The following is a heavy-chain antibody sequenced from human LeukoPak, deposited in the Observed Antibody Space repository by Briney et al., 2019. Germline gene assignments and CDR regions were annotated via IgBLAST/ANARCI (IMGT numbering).Heavy chain of an antibody. J-gene: IGHJ4*02. CDR2: ISYDGSNK. V-gene: IGHV3-30*18. CDR3: ANVADIGAY. Sequence: PGRSLRLSYAASGFTFSSYGMHWVRQAPGKGLEWVAVISYDGSNKYYADSVKGRFTISRDNSKNTLYLQMNSLRAEDTAVYYCANVADIGAYWGQGTLVTVSS. CDR1: GFTFSSYG. D-gene: IGHD5-12*01.